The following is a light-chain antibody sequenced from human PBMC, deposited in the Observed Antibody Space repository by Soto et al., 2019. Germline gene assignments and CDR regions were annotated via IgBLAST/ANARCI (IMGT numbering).Light chain of an antibody. Sequence: QSALTQPPSASGSHGQSVTISCTGTSSDIGYYNYVSWYQQHPGKAPKLMIFEVNTRPSGVPDRFSGSRSGNTASLTVSGLQAEDEAYYYCSSHAGRNKYVIFGGGTNHTVL. CDR2: EVN. J-gene: IGLJ2*01. CDR3: SSHAGRNKYVI. CDR1: SSDIGYYNY. V-gene: IGLV2-8*01.